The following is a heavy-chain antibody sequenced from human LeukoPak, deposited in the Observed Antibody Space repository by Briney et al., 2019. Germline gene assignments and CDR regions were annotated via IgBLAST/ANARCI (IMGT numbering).Heavy chain of an antibody. CDR3: ARDIGRDGYNLGI. D-gene: IGHD5-24*01. Sequence: GGSLRLSCAASGFTLSSYGMHWVRQAPGKGLEWVAVIWYDGSNKYYADSVKGRFTISRDNSKNTLYLQMNSLRAEDTAVYYCARDIGRDGYNLGIWGQGTMVTVSS. V-gene: IGHV3-33*01. CDR2: IWYDGSNK. CDR1: GFTLSSYG. J-gene: IGHJ3*02.